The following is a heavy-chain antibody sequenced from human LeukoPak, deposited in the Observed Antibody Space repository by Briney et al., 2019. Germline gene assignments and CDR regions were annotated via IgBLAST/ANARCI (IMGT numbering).Heavy chain of an antibody. CDR3: AKDTAPVVVVAAADYYYGMDV. CDR1: GFTFDDYA. Sequence: GGSLRLSCAASGFTFDDYAMHWVRQAPGKGLEWVSGISWNSGSIGYADSVKGRFTISRDNAKNSLYLQMNSLRAEDTALYYCAKDTAPVVVVAAADYYYGMDVWGQGTTVTVSS. CDR2: ISWNSGSI. D-gene: IGHD2-15*01. J-gene: IGHJ6*02. V-gene: IGHV3-9*01.